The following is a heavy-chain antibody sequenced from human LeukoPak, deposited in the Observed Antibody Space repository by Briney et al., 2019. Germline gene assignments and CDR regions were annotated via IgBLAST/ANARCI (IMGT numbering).Heavy chain of an antibody. J-gene: IGHJ4*02. CDR3: VKDSQRAAASFDY. Sequence: GGSLRLSCAASGFTVSSNYMSWVRQAPGKGLEWVSVIYSGGSTYYADSVKGRFTISRDNSKNTLYLQMNSLRADDTAVYYCVKDSQRAAASFDYWGQGTLVTVSS. CDR2: IYSGGST. CDR1: GFTVSSNY. V-gene: IGHV3-66*01. D-gene: IGHD6-13*01.